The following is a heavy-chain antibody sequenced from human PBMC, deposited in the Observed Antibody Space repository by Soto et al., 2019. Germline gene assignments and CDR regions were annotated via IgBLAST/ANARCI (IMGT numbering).Heavy chain of an antibody. CDR2: IQSGGTT. V-gene: IGHV3-66*01. CDR1: GFTVSSKY. CDR3: ARVDVLRDGGRCYRIPLDV. J-gene: IGHJ6*02. Sequence: EVQLVESGGGLVQPGGPLRLSCAAAGFTVSSKYMTWVRQAPGKGLEWVSLIQSGGTTYYADSVKGRFTISRDTSEYTLHLEVDSLRVEDMAVYYCARVDVLRDGGRCYRIPLDVWGDGGTVTVSS. D-gene: IGHD2-15*01.